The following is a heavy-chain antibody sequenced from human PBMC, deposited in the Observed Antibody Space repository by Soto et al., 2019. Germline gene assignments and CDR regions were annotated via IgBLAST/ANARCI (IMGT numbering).Heavy chain of an antibody. J-gene: IGHJ5*02. Sequence: EVQLVESGGGLVQPGGSLRLSCAASGFTFSSYWMHWVRQAPGKGLVWVSRINSDGSSTSYADSVKGRFTISRDNAKNTLYLQMNSLRAEDTAVYYCARDFAIFGVAVRWNWFDPWGQGTLVTVSS. D-gene: IGHD3-3*01. CDR3: ARDFAIFGVAVRWNWFDP. CDR2: INSDGSST. V-gene: IGHV3-74*01. CDR1: GFTFSSYW.